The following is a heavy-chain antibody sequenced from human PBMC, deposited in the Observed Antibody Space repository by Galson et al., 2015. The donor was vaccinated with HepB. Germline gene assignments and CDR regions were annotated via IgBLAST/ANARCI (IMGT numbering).Heavy chain of an antibody. J-gene: IGHJ6*02. CDR1: GFTFSSYA. V-gene: IGHV3-23*01. CDR3: AKDATYGDYVDYHGMDV. D-gene: IGHD4-17*01. Sequence: SLRLSCAASGFTFSSYAMHWVRQAPGKGLEWVSAISGSGGSAYYADSVKGRCTISRDNSKTTVYLQMNSLRVEDTAVYYCAKDATYGDYVDYHGMDVWGQGTTVTVSS. CDR2: ISGSGGSA.